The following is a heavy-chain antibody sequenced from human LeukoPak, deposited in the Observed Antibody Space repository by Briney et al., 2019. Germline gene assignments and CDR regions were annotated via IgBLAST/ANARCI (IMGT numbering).Heavy chain of an antibody. CDR3: AKDPYYYDSSGYYYEWSNYFDY. J-gene: IGHJ4*02. V-gene: IGHV3-23*01. CDR2: ISGSGGTT. CDR1: GFTFSRYG. D-gene: IGHD3-22*01. Sequence: GGTLRLSCAASGFTFSRYGMSWVRQAPGKGLEWVSAISGSGGTTYYADSVKGRFTISRDNSKNTLYLQMNSLRAEDTAVYYCAKDPYYYDSSGYYYEWSNYFDYWGQGTLVTVSS.